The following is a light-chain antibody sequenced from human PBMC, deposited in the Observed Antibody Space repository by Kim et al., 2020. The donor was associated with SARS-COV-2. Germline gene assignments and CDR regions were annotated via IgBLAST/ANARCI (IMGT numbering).Light chain of an antibody. CDR3: QQSYSTPT. CDR2: EAS. J-gene: IGKJ1*01. CDR1: QTIGSY. Sequence: SASVGDRVTITCRTSQTIGSYLNWYQQKPGKAPKLLIYEASTLQSGVPSRCSGSGSGTDFTLTVSSLQPEDIAIYYCQQSYSTPTFGQGTKVDIK. V-gene: IGKV1-39*01.